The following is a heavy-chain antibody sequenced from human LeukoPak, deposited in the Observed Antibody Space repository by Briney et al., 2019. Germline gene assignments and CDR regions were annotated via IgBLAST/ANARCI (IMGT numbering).Heavy chain of an antibody. D-gene: IGHD3-22*01. CDR1: GGSFSGYY. CDR2: ISYDGSNK. CDR3: ARDNFYDSSGYVL. Sequence: LSLTCAVYGGSFSGYYWSWVRQAPGKGLEWVAVISYDGSNKYYADSVKGRFTISRDNSKHTLYLQMNSLRAEDTAVYYCARDNFYDSSGYVLWGQGTLVTVSS. V-gene: IGHV3-30-3*01. J-gene: IGHJ4*02.